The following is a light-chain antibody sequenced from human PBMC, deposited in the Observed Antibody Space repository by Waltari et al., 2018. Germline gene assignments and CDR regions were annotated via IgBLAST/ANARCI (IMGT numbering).Light chain of an antibody. CDR2: GAS. V-gene: IGKV1-16*01. Sequence: DIQLTQSPSSLSASAGDTVTITCRASQAINTYLNWFQQKGGSPPRRLIFGASSLETGVPSRLSGSGSGTYFTFTISGLQPEDSATYYCQQYSGLPFTFGPGTKLEIK. J-gene: IGKJ3*01. CDR3: QQYSGLPFT. CDR1: QAINTY.